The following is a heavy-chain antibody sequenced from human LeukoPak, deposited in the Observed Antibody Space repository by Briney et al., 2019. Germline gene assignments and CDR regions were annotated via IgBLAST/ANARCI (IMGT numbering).Heavy chain of an antibody. CDR1: GGSISSYY. CDR3: ARIQDYYGMDV. CDR2: IYYSGST. V-gene: IGHV4-59*01. J-gene: IGHJ6*02. Sequence: PSETLSLTCTVSGGSISSYYWSWIRQPPGKGLEWIGYIYYSGSTNYNPSLKSRVTISVDTSKKQFSLKLSSVTAADTAVYYCARIQDYYGMDVWGQGTTVTVSS.